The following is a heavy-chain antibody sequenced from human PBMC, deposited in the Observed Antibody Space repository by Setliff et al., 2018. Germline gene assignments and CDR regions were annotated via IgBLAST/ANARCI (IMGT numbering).Heavy chain of an antibody. CDR3: ASRNSDGGPEYFQD. D-gene: IGHD1-26*01. V-gene: IGHV4-59*02. Sequence: PSETLSLTCNVSGASVSSHYWDWIRQPPGKGLEWIGFISYSGITTYNVSLKSRVSISVDTSKNQLSLKLMSVTAADTAVYYCASRNSDGGPEYFQDWGQGALVTVSS. CDR1: GASVSSHY. J-gene: IGHJ1*01. CDR2: ISYSGIT.